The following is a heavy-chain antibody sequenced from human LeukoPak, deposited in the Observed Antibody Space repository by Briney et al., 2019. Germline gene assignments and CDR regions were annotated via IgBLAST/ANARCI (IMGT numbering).Heavy chain of an antibody. D-gene: IGHD3-22*01. CDR2: IIPIFGTA. CDR1: GGTFSSYA. V-gene: IGHV1-69*06. Sequence: SVKVSCKASGGTFSSYAISWVRQAPGQGLEWMGGIIPIFGTANYAQKFQGRVTITADKSTSTAYMELSSLRSEDTAVYCCATANHSSQVYYYYYYMDVWGKGTTVTVSS. J-gene: IGHJ6*03. CDR3: ATANHSSQVYYYYYYMDV.